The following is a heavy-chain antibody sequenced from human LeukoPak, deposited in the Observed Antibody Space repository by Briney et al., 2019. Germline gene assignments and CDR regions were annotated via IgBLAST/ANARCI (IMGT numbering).Heavy chain of an antibody. CDR1: GYTFTGYY. V-gene: IGHV1-2*02. D-gene: IGHD6-13*01. Sequence: GASVKVSCKASGYTFTGYYMHWVRQAPGQGLEWMGWINPNSGGTNYAQKFQGRVTMTRDTSISTAYMELSRLRSDDTAVYYCARDISSSRSNGMDVWGQGTTVTVSS. CDR2: INPNSGGT. J-gene: IGHJ6*02. CDR3: ARDISSSRSNGMDV.